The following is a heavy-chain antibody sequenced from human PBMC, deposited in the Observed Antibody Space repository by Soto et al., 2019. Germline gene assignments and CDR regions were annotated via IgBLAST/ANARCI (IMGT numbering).Heavy chain of an antibody. CDR1: GDSVSSNSAA. CDR3: ARDRAIWSGYEIYYYYGMDV. J-gene: IGHJ6*02. CDR2: TYYRSKWYN. V-gene: IGHV6-1*01. Sequence: SQTLSLTCVISGDSVSSNSAAWNWISQSPSRGLEWLGRTYYRSKWYNDYAVSVKSRITINPDTSKNQFSLQLNSVTPEDTAVYYCARDRAIWSGYEIYYYYGMDVWGQGTTVTVSS. D-gene: IGHD5-12*01.